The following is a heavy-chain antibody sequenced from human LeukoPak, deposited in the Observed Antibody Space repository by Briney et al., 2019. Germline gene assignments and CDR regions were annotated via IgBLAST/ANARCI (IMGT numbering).Heavy chain of an antibody. CDR2: ISSSGSTI. CDR1: GFTFSSYE. CDR3: ARSHKWLRFPPGV. V-gene: IGHV3-48*03. D-gene: IGHD5-12*01. Sequence: PGGSLRLSCAASGFTFSSYEMNWVRQAPGKGLEWVSYISSSGSTIYYADSVKGRFTISRDNAKNSLYLQMNSLRAEDTAVYYCARSHKWLRFPPGVWGQGTLVTVSS. J-gene: IGHJ4*02.